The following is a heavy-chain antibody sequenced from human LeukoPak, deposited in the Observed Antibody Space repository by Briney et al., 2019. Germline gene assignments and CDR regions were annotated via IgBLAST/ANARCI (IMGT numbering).Heavy chain of an antibody. D-gene: IGHD2-2*03. Sequence: PGGSLRLSCAASGFTFSSYWMSWVRQAPRKGLEWVANIKQDGSEKYYVDSVKGRFTISRDNAKNSLYLQMNSLRAEDTAVYYCARGGYCSSTSCYEAWFFDYWGQGTLVTVSS. CDR3: ARGGYCSSTSCYEAWFFDY. CDR2: IKQDGSEK. V-gene: IGHV3-7*01. J-gene: IGHJ4*02. CDR1: GFTFSSYW.